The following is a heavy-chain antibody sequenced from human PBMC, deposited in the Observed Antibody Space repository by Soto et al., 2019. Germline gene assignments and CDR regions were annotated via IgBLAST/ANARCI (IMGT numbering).Heavy chain of an antibody. Sequence: QVQLVQSGAEVKKPGASVKVSCKASGYTFTSYDINWVRQATGQGLEWMGWMNPNSGNTGYAQKFQGRVTMTRNTSISTAYMELSSLRSEDTAVYYGARGRKVKWLRGGGNDYWGQGTLVTVSS. CDR2: MNPNSGNT. V-gene: IGHV1-8*01. CDR1: GYTFTSYD. CDR3: ARGRKVKWLRGGGNDY. J-gene: IGHJ4*02. D-gene: IGHD5-12*01.